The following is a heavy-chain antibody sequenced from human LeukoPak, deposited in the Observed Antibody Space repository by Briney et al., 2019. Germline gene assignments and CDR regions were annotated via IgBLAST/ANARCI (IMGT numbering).Heavy chain of an antibody. CDR1: GFTFSSYE. D-gene: IGHD5-12*01. V-gene: IGHV3-48*03. CDR2: ISSSGSTI. CDR3: AYGGSTRPFDY. J-gene: IGHJ4*02. Sequence: GGSLRLSCAASGFTFSSYEMNWVRQAAGEGLELVSYISSSGSTIYYADSAKGRFTIARDNAKNSLYLQMNSLRAEDTAVYYCAYGGSTRPFDYWGQGTLVTVSS.